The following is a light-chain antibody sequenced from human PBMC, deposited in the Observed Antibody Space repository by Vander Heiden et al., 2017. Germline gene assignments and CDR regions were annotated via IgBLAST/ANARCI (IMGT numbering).Light chain of an antibody. CDR1: QSVLYSSNNKNY. Sequence: DIVMTQSPDSLAVSLGERATINCKSSQSVLYSSNNKNYLAWYQQKPGQPPKLLIYWASTRESGVPDRFSGSGSGTDFTLTISSLQAEDVAVYYCQQYYSPWTFGQGTKVXIK. CDR2: WAS. CDR3: QQYYSPWT. V-gene: IGKV4-1*01. J-gene: IGKJ1*01.